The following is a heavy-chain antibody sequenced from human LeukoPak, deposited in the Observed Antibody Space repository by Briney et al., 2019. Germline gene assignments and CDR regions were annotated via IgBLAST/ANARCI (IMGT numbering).Heavy chain of an antibody. J-gene: IGHJ3*02. D-gene: IGHD3-10*01. V-gene: IGHV1-69*13. CDR1: GGTFSSYA. Sequence: SVKVSCKASGGTFSSYAISWVRQAPGQGLEWMGGIIPIFGTANYAQKFQGRVTITADESTSTAYMELSSLRSEDTAVYYCARGGVYYYGSGTYYDAFDIWGQGTMVTVSS. CDR2: IIPIFGTA. CDR3: ARGGVYYYGSGTYYDAFDI.